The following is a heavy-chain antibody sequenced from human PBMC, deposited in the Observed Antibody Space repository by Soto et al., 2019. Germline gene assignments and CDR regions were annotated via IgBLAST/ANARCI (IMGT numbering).Heavy chain of an antibody. Sequence: KTSETLSLTCTVSGGSISRYYWNWIRQPPGTGLEWIGCIYYNGSTDYNPSLKSRVTISVDTSKNQFSLRLTSVTAADTAVYYCARDTRGYGVDLWGKGTTVT. CDR2: IYYNGST. CDR1: GGSISRYY. V-gene: IGHV4-59*01. J-gene: IGHJ6*04. D-gene: IGHD1-1*01. CDR3: ARDTRGYGVDL.